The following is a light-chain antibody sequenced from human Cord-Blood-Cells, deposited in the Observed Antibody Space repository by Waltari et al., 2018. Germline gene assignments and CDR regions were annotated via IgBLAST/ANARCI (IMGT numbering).Light chain of an antibody. CDR2: DVS. V-gene: IGLV2-14*01. Sequence: QSALTQPASVSGSPGQAITISCTGTSRDVGGYNYVSWYQQHPGKAPKLMIYDVSNRPSGVSKRFSGSKSGNTASLAISGLPAEDESDYYCSSYTSSSTLVFGGGTKLTV. CDR1: SRDVGGYNY. CDR3: SSYTSSSTLV. J-gene: IGLJ2*01.